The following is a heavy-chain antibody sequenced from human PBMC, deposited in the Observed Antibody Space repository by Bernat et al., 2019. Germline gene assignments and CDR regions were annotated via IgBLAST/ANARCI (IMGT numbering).Heavy chain of an antibody. CDR1: GFTFSSYG. CDR3: AREWIAVAGNSWWFDP. Sequence: QVQLVESGGGVVQPGRSLRLSCAASGFTFSSYGMHWVRQAPGKGLEWVAIIWYDGSNKYYADSVKGRFTISRDNSKNTLYLQMNSLRAEDTAVYYCAREWIAVAGNSWWFDPWGQGTLVTVSS. V-gene: IGHV3-33*01. J-gene: IGHJ5*02. CDR2: IWYDGSNK. D-gene: IGHD6-19*01.